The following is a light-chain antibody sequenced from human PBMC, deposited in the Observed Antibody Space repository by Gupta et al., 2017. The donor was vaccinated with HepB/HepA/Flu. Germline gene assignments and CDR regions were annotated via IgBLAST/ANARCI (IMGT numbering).Light chain of an antibody. V-gene: IGLV2-23*02. CDR2: EVS. J-gene: IGLJ2*01. Sequence: QSALTQPASVSGSPGQSITISCTGTSSDVGSYNLVSGYQQHPGKAPKLMIYEVSKRPSGVSNRFSGSKSGNTASLTISGLQAEDEADYYCCSYAGSVVFGGGTKLTVL. CDR1: SSDVGSYNL. CDR3: CSYAGSVV.